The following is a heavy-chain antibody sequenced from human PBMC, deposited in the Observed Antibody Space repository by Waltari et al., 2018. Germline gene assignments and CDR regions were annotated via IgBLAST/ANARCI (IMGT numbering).Heavy chain of an antibody. V-gene: IGHV3-7*01. J-gene: IGHJ4*02. CDR2: IKQDGSEK. Sequence: EVQLVESGGGLVQPGGSLRLSCAASGFTFSSYWMSWVRQAPGKGLEWGANIKQDGSEKYYVDSVKGRFTISRDNAKNSLYLQMNSLRAEDTAVYYCAREDIVVVVDYWGQGTLVTVSS. CDR1: GFTFSSYW. D-gene: IGHD2-15*01. CDR3: AREDIVVVVDY.